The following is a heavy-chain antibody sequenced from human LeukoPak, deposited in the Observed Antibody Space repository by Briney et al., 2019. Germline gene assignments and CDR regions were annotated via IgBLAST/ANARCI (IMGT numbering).Heavy chain of an antibody. CDR1: GGSISGHNW. D-gene: IGHD5-18*01. Sequence: PSETLSLTCTVSGGSISGHNWWSWVRQPPGKGLEWIGEIYHSGSSNYNSSLKSRVTISVDTSKNQFSLKLSSVTAADTAVYYCARGYTAMVAGHGYWGQGTLVTVSS. CDR3: ARGYTAMVAGHGY. V-gene: IGHV4-4*02. CDR2: IYHSGSS. J-gene: IGHJ4*02.